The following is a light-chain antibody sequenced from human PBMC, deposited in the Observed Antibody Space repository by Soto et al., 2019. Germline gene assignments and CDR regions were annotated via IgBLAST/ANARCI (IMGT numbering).Light chain of an antibody. V-gene: IGLV2-14*01. CDR1: NRDIVAYNY. Sequence: QSVLTQPASVSGSPGQSITISCTGTNRDIVAYNYVSWYQQYPGKGPKLVICEVNNRPSGVSYRFSGSKSGNTASLTISGLQAEDEADYHCSSYTATSTLVFGGGTKLTVL. CDR3: SSYTATSTLV. J-gene: IGLJ2*01. CDR2: EVN.